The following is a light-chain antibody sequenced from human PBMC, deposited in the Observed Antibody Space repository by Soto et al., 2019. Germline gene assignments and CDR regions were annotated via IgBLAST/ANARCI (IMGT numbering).Light chain of an antibody. Sequence: QSALTQPPSASGSPGQSVTISCTGTSSDVGGYNYVSWYQQLPGTAPKLLISSFNQRPSGVPDRFSGSKSGSSASLAISGLQSEDEADYYCAAWDDRLNGWVFGGGTKVTVL. CDR3: AAWDDRLNGWV. V-gene: IGLV1-44*01. CDR2: SFN. CDR1: SSDVGGYNY. J-gene: IGLJ3*02.